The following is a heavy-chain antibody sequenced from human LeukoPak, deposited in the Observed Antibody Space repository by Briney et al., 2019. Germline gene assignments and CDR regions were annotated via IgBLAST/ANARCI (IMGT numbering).Heavy chain of an antibody. D-gene: IGHD1-20*01. V-gene: IGHV3-74*01. CDR2: INGDGSTT. CDR3: VRGRYNWSY. CDR1: GFSFRSCW. Sequence: PGRSLRLSCAASGFSFRSCWMHWVRQAPGKELVWVSRINGDGSTTNYADSVRGRFTISRDNAKKSLYLQMDDLRAEDTAVYYCVRGRYNWSYWGRGTVVTVSS. J-gene: IGHJ4*02.